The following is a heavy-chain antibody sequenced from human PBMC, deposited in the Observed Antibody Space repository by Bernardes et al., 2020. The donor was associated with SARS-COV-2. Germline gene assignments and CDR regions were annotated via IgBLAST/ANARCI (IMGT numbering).Heavy chain of an antibody. D-gene: IGHD3-16*01. CDR1: GFTFSSYA. Sequence: GSLRPSCAASGFTFSSYAMNWVRQAPGKGLEWVSGIFGSGSGAYYADSVKGRFTVSRDNSKKTLYLQMNSLRAEDTAIYYCAKDKGRFGEPVVVWYFDSWGQGTLVTVSS. CDR2: IFGSGSGA. CDR3: AKDKGRFGEPVVVWYFDS. J-gene: IGHJ4*02. V-gene: IGHV3-23*01.